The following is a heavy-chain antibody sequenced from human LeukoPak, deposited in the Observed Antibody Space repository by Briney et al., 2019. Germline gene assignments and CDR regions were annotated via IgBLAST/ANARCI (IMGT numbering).Heavy chain of an antibody. CDR1: GFTFSDYY. D-gene: IGHD4-17*01. Sequence: PGGSLRLSCAASGFTFSDYYMSWVRQAPGKGLEWVSLIYSGGSAYYADSVKGRFTISRDNSQNTLYLQMNSLRAEDTAVYYCARGGGDYHIDYFDYWGQGTLVTVSS. V-gene: IGHV3-53*01. J-gene: IGHJ4*02. CDR3: ARGGGDYHIDYFDY. CDR2: IYSGGSA.